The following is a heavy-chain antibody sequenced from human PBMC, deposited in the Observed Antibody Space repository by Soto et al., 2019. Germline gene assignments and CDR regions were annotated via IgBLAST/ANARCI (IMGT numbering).Heavy chain of an antibody. CDR2: INHSGST. J-gene: IGHJ4*02. CDR3: ASPKPSNLALRH. V-gene: IGHV4-34*01. Sequence: QVQLQQWGAGLLKPSETLSLTCAVYGGSFSGYYWCWIRQPPGKGLEWIGKINHSGSTNYNPSLKSRVTISVDTSKNQFSLKLSSVNAADTAVYYCASPKPSNLALRHWGQGTLVTVSS. CDR1: GGSFSGYY.